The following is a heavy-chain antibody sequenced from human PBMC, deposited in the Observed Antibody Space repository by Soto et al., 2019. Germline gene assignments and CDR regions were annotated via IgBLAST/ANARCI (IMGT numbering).Heavy chain of an antibody. CDR2: MSSSGTDM. CDR3: ARGSGGGGDY. D-gene: IGHD3-10*01. CDR1: GFTFSDYY. Sequence: QVQLVYSGGGLVKPGGSLRISCAASGFTFSDYYMTWFRQAPGKGPECLSYMSSSGTDMYYADSVRGRFTISRDNAQNSLYRQRNGLGADDPPVYYGARGSGGGGDYWGQGTLVTVSS. V-gene: IGHV3-11*01. J-gene: IGHJ4*02.